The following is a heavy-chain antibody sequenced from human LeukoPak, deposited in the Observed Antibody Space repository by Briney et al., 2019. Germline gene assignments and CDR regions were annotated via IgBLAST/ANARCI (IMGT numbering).Heavy chain of an antibody. J-gene: IGHJ4*02. Sequence: PSETLSLTCTVSGGSISSYYWSWIWQPPGKGLEWIGYIYYSGSTNYNPPLKSRVTISVDTSKNQFSLKLSSVTAADTAVYYCARGDYYDSKYFDYWGQGTLVTVSS. CDR3: ARGDYYDSKYFDY. D-gene: IGHD3-22*01. CDR2: IYYSGST. V-gene: IGHV4-59*01. CDR1: GGSISSYY.